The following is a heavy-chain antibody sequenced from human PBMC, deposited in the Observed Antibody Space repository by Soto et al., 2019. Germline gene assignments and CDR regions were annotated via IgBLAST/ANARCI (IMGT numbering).Heavy chain of an antibody. D-gene: IGHD3-3*01. V-gene: IGHV4-34*01. CDR2: INHGGST. Sequence: SETLSLTCAVYVGSFSDYYWSWIRQTPGKGLEWIGEINHGGSTNYNPSLESRVTISIDTSKNQFSLRLSSVTAADTALYYCARGPLRSFQPHSFDYWGRGTPVTVSS. CDR1: VGSFSDYY. CDR3: ARGPLRSFQPHSFDY. J-gene: IGHJ4*02.